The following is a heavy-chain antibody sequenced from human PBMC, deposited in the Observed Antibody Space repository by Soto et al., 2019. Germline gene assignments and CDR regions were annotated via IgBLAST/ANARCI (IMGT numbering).Heavy chain of an antibody. J-gene: IGHJ4*02. CDR3: TRGGDAYKNGH. CDR2: IYHTGST. Sequence: PSETLSLTCTVSGGSMSRGDYYWSWIRQPPGKGLEWIGFIYHTGSTYYSPSLKSRVAISVDTSKNQFSLKLTSVNAADTAVYYCTRGGDAYKNGHWGQGTLVTVS. D-gene: IGHD2-21*01. CDR1: GGSMSRGDYY. V-gene: IGHV4-30-4*02.